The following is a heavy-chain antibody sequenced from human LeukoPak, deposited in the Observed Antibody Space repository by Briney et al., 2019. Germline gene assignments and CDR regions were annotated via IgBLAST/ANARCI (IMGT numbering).Heavy chain of an antibody. Sequence: SETLSLTCTVSGGSISSSSYYWGWIRQPPGKGLEWIGSIYYSGSTYYNPSLKSRVTISVDTSKNQFSLKLSSVTAADTAVYYWARVNVYYHYMDGWGKGTTVTVSS. CDR2: IYYSGST. CDR3: ARVNVYYHYMDG. CDR1: GGSISSSSYY. V-gene: IGHV4-39*07. J-gene: IGHJ6*03.